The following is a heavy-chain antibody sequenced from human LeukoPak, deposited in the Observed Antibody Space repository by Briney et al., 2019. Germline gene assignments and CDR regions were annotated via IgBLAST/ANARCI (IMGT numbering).Heavy chain of an antibody. CDR1: GFTFSSYS. V-gene: IGHV3-48*02. CDR2: ISSSSSTI. CDR3: ATLPGAIVVVTAGAPNDY. Sequence: GGSLRPSCAASGFTFSSYSMNWVRQAPGKGLEWVSYISSSSSTIYYADSVKGRFTISRDNAKNSLYLQMNSLRDEDTAVYYCATLPGAIVVVTAGAPNDYWGQGTLVTVSS. D-gene: IGHD2-21*02. J-gene: IGHJ4*02.